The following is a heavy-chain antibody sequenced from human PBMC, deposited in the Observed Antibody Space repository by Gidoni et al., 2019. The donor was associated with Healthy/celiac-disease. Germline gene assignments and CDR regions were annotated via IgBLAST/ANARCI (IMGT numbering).Heavy chain of an antibody. CDR1: GFTFSSYA. CDR2: ISGSGGST. D-gene: IGHD3-22*01. Sequence: EVQLLESGGGLVQPGGSLRLSCAASGFTFSSYAMSWVRQAPGKGLEWVSAISGSGGSTYYADSVKGRFTISRDNSKNTLYLQMNSLRAEDTAVYYCAKAAYYYDSSGYYSYWYFDLWGRGTLVTVSS. J-gene: IGHJ2*01. V-gene: IGHV3-23*01. CDR3: AKAAYYYDSSGYYSYWYFDL.